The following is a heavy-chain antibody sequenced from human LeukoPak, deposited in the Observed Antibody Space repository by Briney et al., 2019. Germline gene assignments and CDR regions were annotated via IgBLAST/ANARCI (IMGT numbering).Heavy chain of an antibody. CDR1: GGSISSGGYY. CDR2: IYYSGST. V-gene: IGHV4-31*03. D-gene: IGHD6-13*01. J-gene: IGHJ6*03. Sequence: PSQTLSLTCTVSGGSISSGGYYWSWIRQHPGKGLEWIGYIYYSGSTNYNPSLKSRVTISVDTSKNQFSLKLSSVTAADTAVYYCARGSSSWYEGYYMDVWGKGTTVTVSS. CDR3: ARGSSSWYEGYYMDV.